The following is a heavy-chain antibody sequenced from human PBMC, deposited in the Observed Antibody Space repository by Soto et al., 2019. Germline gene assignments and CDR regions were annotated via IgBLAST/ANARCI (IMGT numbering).Heavy chain of an antibody. CDR1: GFTFSSYG. D-gene: IGHD3-10*01. CDR3: ARGHMVRGVKLYYFDY. Sequence: GGSLRLSCAASGFTFSSYGMHWVRQAPGKGLEWVAVIWYDGSNKYYADSVKGRFTISRDNSKNTLYLQMNSLRAEDTAVYYCARGHMVRGVKLYYFDYWGQGTLVTVSS. CDR2: IWYDGSNK. V-gene: IGHV3-33*01. J-gene: IGHJ4*02.